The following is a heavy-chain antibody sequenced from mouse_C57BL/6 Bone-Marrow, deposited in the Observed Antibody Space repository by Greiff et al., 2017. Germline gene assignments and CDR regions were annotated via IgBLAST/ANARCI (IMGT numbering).Heavy chain of an antibody. V-gene: IGHV1-81*01. CDR2: MYPRTGNT. J-gene: IGHJ3*01. CDR3: ARDYGSPFAY. Sequence: QVQLQQSGAELARPGASVTLSCKASGYTFTSYGISWVKQRTGQGLEWIGVMYPRTGNTSYIEKIKGKATLTADKSSSTAYMELRSLTSEDSAVYFCARDYGSPFAYWGLEALVTVSA. D-gene: IGHD1-1*01. CDR1: GYTFTSYG.